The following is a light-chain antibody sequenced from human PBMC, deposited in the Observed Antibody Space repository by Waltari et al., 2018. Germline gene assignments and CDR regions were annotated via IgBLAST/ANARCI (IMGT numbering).Light chain of an antibody. V-gene: IGKV1-39*01. J-gene: IGKJ4*01. CDR2: AAS. CDR1: QSISSY. CDR3: QQSYSTPLT. Sequence: DIQMTQSTSSLSASVGDRVTITCRASQSISSYLNWYQQKPGKAPKLLIYAASSLQSGVPSWFSGSGSGTDFTLTISSLQPEDFATYYCQQSYSTPLTFGGGTKVEIK.